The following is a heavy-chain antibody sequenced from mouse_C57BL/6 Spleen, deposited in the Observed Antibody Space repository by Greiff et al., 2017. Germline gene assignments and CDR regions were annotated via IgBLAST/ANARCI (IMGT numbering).Heavy chain of an antibody. J-gene: IGHJ4*01. CDR1: GFTFSNYW. D-gene: IGHD4-1*01. Sequence: EVQGVESGGGLVQPGGSLKLSCVASGFTFSNYWMNWVRQSPEKGLEWVAQISLKSDYYASHYAESVKGRFTISRDDYKSSVYLQMNNVRAEDTGIYYCTERGPYAMDYWGQGTSVTVSS. CDR2: ISLKSDYYAS. V-gene: IGHV6-3*01. CDR3: TERGPYAMDY.